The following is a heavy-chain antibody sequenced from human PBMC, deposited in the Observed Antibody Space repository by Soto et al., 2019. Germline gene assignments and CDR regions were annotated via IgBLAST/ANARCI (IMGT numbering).Heavy chain of an antibody. CDR2: VIPIVGVK. CDR3: ARQGAGRAFEY. CDR1: GGIFTSYT. J-gene: IGHJ4*02. Sequence: QVQLVQSGAEVKKPGSSVKVSCKVSGGIFTSYTFSWVRQAPGRGPEWMGRVIPIVGVKNYAQRFQGRVTITADISTRTAYMDLGSLTSEDTAVYFCARQGAGRAFEYWGQGTLVTVSS. V-gene: IGHV1-69*02.